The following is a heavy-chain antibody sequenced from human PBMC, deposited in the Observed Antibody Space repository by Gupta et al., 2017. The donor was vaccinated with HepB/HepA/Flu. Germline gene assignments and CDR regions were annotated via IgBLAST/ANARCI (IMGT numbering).Heavy chain of an antibody. V-gene: IGHV3-64*01. CDR2: ISSNGGST. CDR1: GFTFSSYA. Sequence: EVQLVGSGGGLVQPGGSLRLSCAASGFTFSSYAMHWVRQAPGKGLEYVSAISSNGGSTYYANSVKGRFTISRDNSKNTLSLQMGSLRAEDMAVYYCARESLYYYYGMDVWGQGTTVTVSS. J-gene: IGHJ6*02. CDR3: ARESLYYYYGMDV.